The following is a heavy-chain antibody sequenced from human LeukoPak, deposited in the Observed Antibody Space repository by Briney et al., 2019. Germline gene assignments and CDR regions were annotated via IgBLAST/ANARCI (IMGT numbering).Heavy chain of an antibody. CDR1: GYILNNNW. D-gene: IGHD3-10*01. Sequence: GESLKISCKASGYILNNNWMDGAGRVPGKGLEGMGIIILPEADTRYNPSFQGQVTISADKSTGTAYLQWSRLQASDTAIYYCARRASGTTADAFDLWGQGTLVTVSS. V-gene: IGHV5-51*01. J-gene: IGHJ3*01. CDR3: ARRASGTTADAFDL. CDR2: IILPEADT.